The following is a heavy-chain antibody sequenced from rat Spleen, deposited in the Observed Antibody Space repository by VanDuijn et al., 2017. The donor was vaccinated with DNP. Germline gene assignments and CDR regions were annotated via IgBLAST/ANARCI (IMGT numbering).Heavy chain of an antibody. CDR1: GFTFSNYY. J-gene: IGHJ2*01. CDR2: ITSGGSNT. V-gene: IGHV5-25*01. D-gene: IGHD3-8*01. CDR3: TSNPHIRTAAPFDY. Sequence: EVKLVESGGGLVQPGRSLKLSCAASGFTFSNYYMAWVRQAPTKGLEWVATITSGGSNTYYRDSVKGRFTISRDNAQNTLYLQMSKLGSEDTATYYCTSNPHIRTAAPFDYWGQGVMVTVSS.